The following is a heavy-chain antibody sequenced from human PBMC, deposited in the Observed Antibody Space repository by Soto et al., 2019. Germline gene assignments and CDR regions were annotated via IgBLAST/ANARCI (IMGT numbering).Heavy chain of an antibody. J-gene: IGHJ3*02. CDR2: IIPIFGTA. V-gene: IGHV1-69*01. D-gene: IGHD3-22*01. CDR3: ARVGRQTYYYDSSGYYRDAFDI. Sequence: QVQLVQSGAEVKKPGSSVKVSCKASGGTFSSYAISWVRQAPGQGLEWMGGIIPIFGTANYAQKFQGRVTITADESTSTAYMELSSLRSEDTAVYYCARVGRQTYYYDSSGYYRDAFDIWGRGTMVTVSS. CDR1: GGTFSSYA.